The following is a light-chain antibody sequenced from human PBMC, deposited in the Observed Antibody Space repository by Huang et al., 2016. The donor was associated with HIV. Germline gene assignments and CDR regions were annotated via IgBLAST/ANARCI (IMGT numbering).Light chain of an antibody. CDR1: QNIANSH. CDR2: GAS. Sequence: EIVLTQSPATLSLSAGERVSLSCRASQNIANSHLAWYQQRPGQPPRLLVFGASTRASGIPDRFTGSVSGTDFILSISGLEPDDFAVYYCQQYDTFTFGQGTKLEMK. V-gene: IGKV3-20*01. CDR3: QQYDTFT. J-gene: IGKJ2*01.